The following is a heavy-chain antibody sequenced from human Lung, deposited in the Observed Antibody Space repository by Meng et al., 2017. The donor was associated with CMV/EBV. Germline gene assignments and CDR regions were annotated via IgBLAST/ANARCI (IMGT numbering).Heavy chain of an antibody. CDR3: ARVGSSSGSYYY. V-gene: IGHV3-7*01. J-gene: IGHJ4*02. D-gene: IGHD3-10*01. CDR2: IKKDGSEE. CDR1: GFTFSNNW. Sequence: GGSLRLXCAVSGFTFSNNWMSWVRQAPGKGLEWVASIKKDGSEEYYVDSVKGRFTISRDNAKNSLYLQMNILRAEDTAVYYCARVGSSSGSYYYWGQGTLVTVSS.